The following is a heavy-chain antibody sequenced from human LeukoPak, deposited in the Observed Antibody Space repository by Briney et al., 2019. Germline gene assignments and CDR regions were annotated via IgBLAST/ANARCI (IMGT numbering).Heavy chain of an antibody. D-gene: IGHD5-12*01. CDR1: GYSFTAAYN. J-gene: IGHJ4*02. Sequence: ASVTVSFTASGYSFTAAYNIHWLRQAPGQGPEFMGWINPNSGDTRYAQKFQGRVTVTRDTVISTAYMELNSLTSDDTAVYYCARDPRGTYDYWGQGTLVTVSS. V-gene: IGHV1-2*02. CDR2: INPNSGDT. CDR3: ARDPRGTYDY.